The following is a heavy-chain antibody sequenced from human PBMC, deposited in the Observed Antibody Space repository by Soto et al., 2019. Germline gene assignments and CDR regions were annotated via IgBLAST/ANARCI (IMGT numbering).Heavy chain of an antibody. J-gene: IGHJ4*02. V-gene: IGHV4-34*01. CDR2: VNHSGST. D-gene: IGHD3-10*01. CDR1: GGSFSGYY. CDR3: ARRGGGINY. Sequence: SETLSLTCAVYGGSFSGYYWSWIRQPPGKGLEWIGEVNHSGSTNYNPSLKSRVTISVDTSKNQFSLKLSSVTAADTAVYYCARRGGGINYWGQGTLVTVSS.